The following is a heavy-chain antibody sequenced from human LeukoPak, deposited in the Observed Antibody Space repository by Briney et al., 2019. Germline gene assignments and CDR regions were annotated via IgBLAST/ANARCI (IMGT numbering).Heavy chain of an antibody. J-gene: IGHJ5*02. Sequence: SVNVSCKASGGTFSSYAISWVRQAPGQGLEWMGGIISIFGTANYAQKFQGRVTITTDESTSTAYTELSSLRSEDTAVYYCARGHYYVDTAMVNYNWFDPWGQGTLVTVSS. CDR3: ARGHYYVDTAMVNYNWFDP. D-gene: IGHD5-18*01. CDR2: IISIFGTA. V-gene: IGHV1-69*05. CDR1: GGTFSSYA.